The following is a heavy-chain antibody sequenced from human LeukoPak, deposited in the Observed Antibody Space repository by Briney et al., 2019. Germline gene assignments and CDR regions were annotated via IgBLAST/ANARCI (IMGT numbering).Heavy chain of an antibody. J-gene: IGHJ4*02. CDR3: ASLASVSSSWYFSGY. Sequence: SGTLSLTCAVSGGSISSSNWWSWVRQPPGKGLEWIGEIYHSGSTNYNPSLKSRVTISVDKSKNQFSLKLSSVTAADTAVYYCASLASVSSSWYFSGYWGQGTLVTVSS. V-gene: IGHV4-4*02. D-gene: IGHD6-13*01. CDR1: GGSISSSNW. CDR2: IYHSGST.